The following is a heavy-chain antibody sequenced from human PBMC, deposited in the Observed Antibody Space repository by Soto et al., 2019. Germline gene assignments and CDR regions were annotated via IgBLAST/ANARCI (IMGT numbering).Heavy chain of an antibody. V-gene: IGHV3-23*01. CDR2: ISDTGGDS. CDR1: GFTFINYA. D-gene: IGHD2-2*01. J-gene: IGHJ4*02. CDR3: VRDLYRSAAMPCLDH. Sequence: GGSLRLSCEASGFTFINYAMSWVRQSPGKGLEWVSSISDTGGDSYYADSMDGRFTVSRDNSKNTLYLQINSLRAEDTAIYYCVRDLYRSAAMPCLDHWGQGALVTVSS.